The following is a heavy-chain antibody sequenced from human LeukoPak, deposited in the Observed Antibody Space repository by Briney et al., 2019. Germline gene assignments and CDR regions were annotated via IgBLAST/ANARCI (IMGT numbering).Heavy chain of an antibody. CDR1: GGSITTYF. CDR3: ARTVWFGESSGFDY. CDR2: INHSGST. J-gene: IGHJ4*02. Sequence: PSETLSLTCTVSGGSITTYFWSWIRQPPGKGLEWIGEINHSGSTNYNPSLKSRVTISVDASKNQFSLKLSSVTAADTAVYYCARTVWFGESSGFDYWGQGTLVTVSS. D-gene: IGHD3-10*01. V-gene: IGHV4-34*01.